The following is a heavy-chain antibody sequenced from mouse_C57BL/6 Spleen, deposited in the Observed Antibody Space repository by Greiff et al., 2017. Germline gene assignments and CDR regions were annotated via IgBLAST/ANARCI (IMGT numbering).Heavy chain of an antibody. CDR1: GYTFTSYW. CDR3: ARGGEGRTWFAY. J-gene: IGHJ3*01. Sequence: VQLQQPGAELVKPGASVKMSCKASGYTFTSYWITWVKQRPGQGLEWIGDIYPGSGSTNYNEKFKSKATLPVDTSSSTAYMQLSSLTSEDSAVYYCARGGEGRTWFAYWGQGTLVTVSA. V-gene: IGHV1-55*01. CDR2: IYPGSGST.